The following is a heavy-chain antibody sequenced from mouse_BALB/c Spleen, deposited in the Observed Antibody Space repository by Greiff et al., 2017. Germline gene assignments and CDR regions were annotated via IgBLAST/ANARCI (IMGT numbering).Heavy chain of an antibody. CDR1: GFTFSSYA. J-gene: IGHJ3*01. V-gene: IGHV5-9-3*01. Sequence: EVHLVESGGGLVKPGGSLKLSCAASGFTFSSYAMSWVRQTPEKRLEWVATISSGGSYTYYPDSVKGRFTISRDNAKNTLYLQMSSLRSEDTAMYYCARSARATWFAYWGQGTLVTVSA. D-gene: IGHD3-1*01. CDR2: ISSGGSYT. CDR3: ARSARATWFAY.